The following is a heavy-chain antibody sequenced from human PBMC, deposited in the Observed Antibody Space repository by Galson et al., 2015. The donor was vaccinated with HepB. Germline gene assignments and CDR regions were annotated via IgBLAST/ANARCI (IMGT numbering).Heavy chain of an antibody. CDR2: IYYSGST. CDR1: GGSISSYY. D-gene: IGHD3-22*01. V-gene: IGHV4-59*08. Sequence: ETLSLTCTVSGGSISSYYWSWIRQPPGKGLEWIGYIYYSGSTNYNPSLKSRVTISVDTSKNQFSLKLSSVTAADTAVYYCARSYYYDSSGWGFDIWGQGTMVTVSS. CDR3: ARSYYYDSSGWGFDI. J-gene: IGHJ3*02.